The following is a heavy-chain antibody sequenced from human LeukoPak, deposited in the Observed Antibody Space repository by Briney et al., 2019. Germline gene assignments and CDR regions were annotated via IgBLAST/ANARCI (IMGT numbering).Heavy chain of an antibody. CDR3: PKNRGSSWYIGDNWFDP. J-gene: IGHJ5*02. V-gene: IGHV3-9*01. CDR1: VFTFDDYA. CDR2: ISWNSGSI. D-gene: IGHD6-13*01. Sequence: GRSLRLSCAASVFTFDDYAMHWVRHAPGKGLEWVSAISWNSGSIGYADSVKGRFTISRDKAKNSLYLQMNRLRAEDTVLCYRPKNRGSSWYIGDNWFDPWGQGTLVTVSS.